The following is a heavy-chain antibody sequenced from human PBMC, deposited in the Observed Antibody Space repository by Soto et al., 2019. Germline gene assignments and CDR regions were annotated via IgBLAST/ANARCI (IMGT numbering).Heavy chain of an antibody. J-gene: IGHJ4*02. D-gene: IGHD3-22*01. CDR3: ARDKKAANYYDSSGRYYFDY. Sequence: QVQLVQSGAEVKKPGSSVKVSCKASGGTFSSYAISWVRQAPGQGLEWMGGIIPIFGTANYAQKFQGRVTITADESTSTAYMELSSLSSEDTAVYYCARDKKAANYYDSSGRYYFDYWGQGTLVTVSS. CDR1: GGTFSSYA. CDR2: IIPIFGTA. V-gene: IGHV1-69*01.